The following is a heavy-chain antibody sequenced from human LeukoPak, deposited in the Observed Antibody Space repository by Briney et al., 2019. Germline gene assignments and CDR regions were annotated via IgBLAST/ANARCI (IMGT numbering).Heavy chain of an antibody. Sequence: SETLSLTCTVSGGSISSYYWSWIRQPPGKGLEWIGEINHSGSTNYNPSLKSRVTISVDTSKNQFSLKLSSVTAADTAVYYCARASYDYVWGSYRYFDYWGQGTLVTVSS. CDR2: INHSGST. CDR1: GGSISSYY. D-gene: IGHD3-16*02. V-gene: IGHV4-34*01. CDR3: ARASYDYVWGSYRYFDY. J-gene: IGHJ4*02.